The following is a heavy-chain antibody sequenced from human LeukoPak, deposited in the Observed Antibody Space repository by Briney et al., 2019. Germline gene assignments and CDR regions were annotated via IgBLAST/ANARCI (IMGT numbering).Heavy chain of an antibody. Sequence: GGSLRLSCAASGFTVSSSYMSWVRQAPGKGLEWVSVIYSGGSTYYADSVKGRFTISRDNSKNTLYLQMNSLRAEDTAVYYCARDVGAPRVFDYWGQGTLVTVSS. V-gene: IGHV3-66*02. CDR1: GFTVSSSY. CDR3: ARDVGAPRVFDY. J-gene: IGHJ4*02. D-gene: IGHD3-16*01. CDR2: IYSGGST.